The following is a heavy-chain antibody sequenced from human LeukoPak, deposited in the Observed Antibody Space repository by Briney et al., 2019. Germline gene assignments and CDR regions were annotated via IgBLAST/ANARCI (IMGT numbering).Heavy chain of an antibody. CDR2: IYSGTI. D-gene: IGHD5-24*01. Sequence: GGSLRLSCTVSGFTVSSNSMSWVRQAPGKGLEWVSFIYSGTIHYSDSVKGRFTISRDNSKNTLYLQMNSLRAEDTAVYYCAKDLGYNDFDYWGQGTLVTVSS. CDR3: AKDLGYNDFDY. CDR1: GFTVSSNS. V-gene: IGHV3-66*03. J-gene: IGHJ4*02.